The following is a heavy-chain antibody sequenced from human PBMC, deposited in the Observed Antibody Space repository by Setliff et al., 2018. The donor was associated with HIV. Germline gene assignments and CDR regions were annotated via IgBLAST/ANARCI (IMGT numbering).Heavy chain of an antibody. CDR3: TRVGILLWFGELTEAPLDY. J-gene: IGHJ4*02. CDR1: GYTFTSYG. Sequence: ASVKVSCKASGYTFTSYGISWVRQAPGQGLEWMGWISAYNGNTNYAQKLQGRVTMTTDTSTSTAYMELRSLRSDDTAVYYCTRVGILLWFGELTEAPLDYWGQGTLVTVSS. V-gene: IGHV1-18*01. D-gene: IGHD3-10*01. CDR2: ISAYNGNT.